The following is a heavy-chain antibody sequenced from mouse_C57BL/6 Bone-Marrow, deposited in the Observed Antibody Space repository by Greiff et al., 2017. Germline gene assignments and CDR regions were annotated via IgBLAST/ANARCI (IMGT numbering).Heavy chain of an antibody. V-gene: IGHV1-47*01. D-gene: IGHD1-1*01. CDR1: GYTFTTYP. CDR3: ARRRSYYGSSYDWYCDV. CDR2: FHPYNDDT. Sequence: VKLMESGAELVKPGASVKMSCKASGYTFTTYPIEWMKQNHGKSLEWIGNFHPYNDDTKYNEKFKGKATLTVEKSSSTVYLELSRLTSDDSAVYYWARRRSYYGSSYDWYCDVWGTGTTVTVSS. J-gene: IGHJ1*03.